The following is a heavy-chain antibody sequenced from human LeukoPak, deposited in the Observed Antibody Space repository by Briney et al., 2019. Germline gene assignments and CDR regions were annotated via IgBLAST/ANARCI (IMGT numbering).Heavy chain of an antibody. CDR1: GDSISTGGYY. J-gene: IGHJ6*02. D-gene: IGHD2-2*01. CDR2: IYYSGNT. V-gene: IGHV4-31*03. Sequence: PSETLSLTCTVSGDSISTGGYYWAWIRQHRERGLEWIGYIYYSGNTHYNPSLQSRVTISVDTSKNQFSLNLNSVTAADTAVYYCARVIVVVPIGVYHYYAMDVWGQGTTVTVSS. CDR3: ARVIVVVPIGVYHYYAMDV.